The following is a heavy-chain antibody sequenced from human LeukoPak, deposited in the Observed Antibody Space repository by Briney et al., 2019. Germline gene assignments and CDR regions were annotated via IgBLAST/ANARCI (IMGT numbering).Heavy chain of an antibody. V-gene: IGHV1-46*01. Sequence: ASVKVSFKTSGYTFTSYYIHWVRQAPGQGLEWMGIINPSSGATNYAQKFQGRVTMTRDTSTSTVYMELSSQRSEDTAVYYCARATNFYYYCGMDVWGQGTTVTVSS. D-gene: IGHD1-26*01. J-gene: IGHJ6*02. CDR3: ARATNFYYYCGMDV. CDR2: INPSSGAT. CDR1: GYTFTSYY.